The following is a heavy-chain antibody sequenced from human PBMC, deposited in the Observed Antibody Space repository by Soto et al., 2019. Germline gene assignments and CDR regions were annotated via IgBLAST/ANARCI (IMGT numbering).Heavy chain of an antibody. CDR1: GGTFSSYA. Sequence: ASVKVSCKASGGTFSSYAIIWVRQAPGQGLEWMGGIIPIFGTASYAQKFQGRVTITADESTSTAYMELSSLRSEDTAVYYCARGGVESYYYGSGSYYKSYYGMDVWGQGTTVTVSS. CDR2: IIPIFGTA. CDR3: ARGGVESYYYGSGSYYKSYYGMDV. V-gene: IGHV1-69*13. J-gene: IGHJ6*02. D-gene: IGHD3-10*01.